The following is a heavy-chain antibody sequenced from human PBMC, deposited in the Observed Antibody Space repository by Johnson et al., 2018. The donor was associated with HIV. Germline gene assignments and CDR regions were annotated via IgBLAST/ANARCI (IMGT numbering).Heavy chain of an antibody. CDR3: SRGRGAVGGTAAVAV. J-gene: IGHJ3*01. V-gene: IGHV3-53*01. D-gene: IGHD6-19*01. CDR1: GFTVSSSY. Sequence: EVQLVESGGGLIQPGGSLRLSCVASGFTVSSSYMSWVRQAPRKGLEWISVIYSGGSIYYAASVRGCFTLSRDNSKNTLYLQMNSLRAEDSAVYYWSRGRGAVGGTAAVAVWGQGTVVNVSS. CDR2: IYSGGSI.